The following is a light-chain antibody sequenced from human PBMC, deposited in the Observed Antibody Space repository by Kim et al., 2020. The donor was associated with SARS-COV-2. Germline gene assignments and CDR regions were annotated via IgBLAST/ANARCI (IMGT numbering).Light chain of an antibody. Sequence: QLVLTQSPSASASLGASVKLTCTLSSGHSSYAIAWHQQQPEKGPRYLMKLNSDGSHRKGDGIPDRFSVSSSGAERYLTISSLQSEDEADYYCQAWDTAVQGVSGGGTQLTVL. J-gene: IGLJ3*02. CDR1: SGHSSYA. V-gene: IGLV4-69*01. CDR2: LNSDGSH. CDR3: QAWDTAVQGV.